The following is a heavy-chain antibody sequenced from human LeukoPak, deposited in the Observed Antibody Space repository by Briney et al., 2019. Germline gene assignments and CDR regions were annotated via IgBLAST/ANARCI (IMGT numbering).Heavy chain of an antibody. CDR2: IYYSGSA. CDR1: SGSISSYY. J-gene: IGHJ4*02. CDR3: ARGGDGYNNFDY. V-gene: IGHV4-59*01. Sequence: SETLSLTCTVSSGSISSYYWSWIRQPPGKGLEWIGYIYYSGSANYNPSLKSRVTISVDTSKNQFSLKLSSVTAADTAVYYCARGGDGYNNFDYWGQGTLVTVSS. D-gene: IGHD5-24*01.